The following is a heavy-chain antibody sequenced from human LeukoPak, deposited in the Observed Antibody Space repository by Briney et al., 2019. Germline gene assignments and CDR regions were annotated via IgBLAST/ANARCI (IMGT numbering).Heavy chain of an antibody. CDR3: AREMGYCSSTSCYTPIGGMDV. Sequence: GGSLRLSCAASGFTFSSYSMNWVRQAPGKGLEWVSSISSSSSYIYYADSVKGRFTISRDNAKNSLYLQMNSLRAEDTAVYYCAREMGYCSSTSCYTPIGGMDVWGQGTTVTVSS. J-gene: IGHJ6*02. CDR2: ISSSSSYI. V-gene: IGHV3-21*01. CDR1: GFTFSSYS. D-gene: IGHD2-2*02.